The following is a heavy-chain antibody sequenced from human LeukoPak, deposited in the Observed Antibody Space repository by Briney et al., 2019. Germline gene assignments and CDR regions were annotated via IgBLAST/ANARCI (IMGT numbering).Heavy chain of an antibody. D-gene: IGHD6-13*01. CDR2: IYYSGST. V-gene: IGHV4-59*01. CDR1: GGSISSYY. J-gene: IGHJ5*02. CDR3: ARYTSSWYAFDP. Sequence: SETLSLTCTVSGGSISSYYWSWIRQPPGKGLERIGYIYYSGSTNYNPSLKSRVTISVDTSKNQFSLKLSSVTAADTAVYYCARYTSSWYAFDPWGQGTLVTVSS.